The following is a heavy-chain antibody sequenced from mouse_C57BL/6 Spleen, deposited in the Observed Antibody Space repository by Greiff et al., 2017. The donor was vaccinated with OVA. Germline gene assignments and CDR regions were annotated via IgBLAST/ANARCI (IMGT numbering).Heavy chain of an antibody. CDR3: ARSDDYDPFAY. D-gene: IGHD2-4*01. V-gene: IGHV1-80*01. J-gene: IGHJ3*01. CDR2: IYPGDGDT. CDR1: GYAFSSYW. Sequence: VQLQQSGAELVKPGASVKISCKASGYAFSSYWMNWVKQRPGKGLEWIGQIYPGDGDTNYNGKFKGKATLTADKSSSTAYMQLSSLTSVDSAVYFCARSDDYDPFAYWGQGTLVTVSA.